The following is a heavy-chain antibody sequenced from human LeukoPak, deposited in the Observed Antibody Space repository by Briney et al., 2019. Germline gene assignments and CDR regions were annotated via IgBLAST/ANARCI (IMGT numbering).Heavy chain of an antibody. J-gene: IGHJ4*02. CDR2: ISGSGGST. CDR1: GFTLSSYA. D-gene: IGHD5-18*01. V-gene: IGHV3-23*01. Sequence: PGGSLRLSCAASGFTLSSYAMSWVRQAPGKGLEWVSAISGSGGSTYYADSVKGRFTISRDNSKNTLYLQMNSLRAEDTAVYYCAKKMGGYSYGAFDYWGQGTLVTVSS. CDR3: AKKMGGYSYGAFDY.